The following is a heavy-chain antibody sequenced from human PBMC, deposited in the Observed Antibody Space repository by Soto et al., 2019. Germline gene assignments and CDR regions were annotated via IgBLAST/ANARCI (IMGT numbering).Heavy chain of an antibody. CDR1: GYTFTGYY. Sequence: GASVTVSCKASGYTFTGYYMHWVRQAPGQGLEWMGWINPNSGGTNYAQKFQGRVTMTRDTSISTAYMELSRLRSDDTAAYYCASPGVDCSSTSCYTYYYYGMDVWGQGTTVTVSS. CDR2: INPNSGGT. D-gene: IGHD2-2*02. CDR3: ASPGVDCSSTSCYTYYYYGMDV. V-gene: IGHV1-2*02. J-gene: IGHJ6*02.